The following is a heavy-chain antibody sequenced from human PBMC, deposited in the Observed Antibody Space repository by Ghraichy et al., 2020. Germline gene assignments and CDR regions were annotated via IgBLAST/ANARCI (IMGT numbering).Heavy chain of an antibody. CDR2: IYHSGST. Sequence: SETLSLTCTVSGGSISSGGYYWSWIRQHPGKGLEWIGYIYHSGSTYYNPSLKSRVTISVDTSKNQFSLKLSSVTAADTAVYYCARAGDGYNPHFDYWGQGTLVTVSS. D-gene: IGHD5-24*01. V-gene: IGHV4-31*03. CDR1: GGSISSGGYY. J-gene: IGHJ4*02. CDR3: ARAGDGYNPHFDY.